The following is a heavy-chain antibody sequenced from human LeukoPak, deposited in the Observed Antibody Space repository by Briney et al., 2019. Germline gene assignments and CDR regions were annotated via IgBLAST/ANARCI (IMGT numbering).Heavy chain of an antibody. V-gene: IGHV3-53*01. J-gene: IGHJ4*02. CDR1: GFTASSNF. CDR2: IYSGGST. Sequence: GGSLRLSCAASGFTASSNFLSWVRQAPGKGLEWVSVIYSGGSTYYADSVKGRFTISRDNSKNILFLQMNSLRAEDTAVYHCARGSGWRFDFWGQGTLVTVSS. CDR3: ARGSGWRFDF. D-gene: IGHD6-19*01.